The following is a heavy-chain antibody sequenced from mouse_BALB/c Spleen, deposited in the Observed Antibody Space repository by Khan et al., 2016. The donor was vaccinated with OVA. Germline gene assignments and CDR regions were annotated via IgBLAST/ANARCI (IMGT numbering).Heavy chain of an antibody. V-gene: IGHV14-1*02. Sequence: EVQLQESGAELVRPGALVKLSCKASGFNIKDYYLHWVKQRPEQGLEWIGWIDPENGETVYDPKFQDKASITADTSSNTVYLQFSSLTSEDTAVYYCARSGYFAWFAYWGQGTLVTVSA. CDR2: IDPENGET. CDR1: GFNIKDYY. CDR3: ARSGYFAWFAY. J-gene: IGHJ3*01.